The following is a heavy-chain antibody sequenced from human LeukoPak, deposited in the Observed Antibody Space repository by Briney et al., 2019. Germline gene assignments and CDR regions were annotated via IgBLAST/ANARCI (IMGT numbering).Heavy chain of an antibody. Sequence: ASVKVSCKASGYTFTDYYMHWVRQAPGQGLEWMGWINPNSGGTNYAQKFQGRVTMTRDTSISTAYMELSRLRSDDTAVYYCAAEYSGYVNWFDPWGQGTLVTVSS. CDR1: GYTFTDYY. V-gene: IGHV1-2*02. J-gene: IGHJ5*02. CDR2: INPNSGGT. CDR3: AAEYSGYVNWFDP. D-gene: IGHD5-12*01.